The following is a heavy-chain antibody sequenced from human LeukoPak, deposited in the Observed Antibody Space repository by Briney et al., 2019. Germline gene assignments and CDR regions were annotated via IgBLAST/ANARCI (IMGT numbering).Heavy chain of an antibody. CDR1: GGSFSGYY. CDR3: AKYSSGALDWYLEL. D-gene: IGHD6-25*01. V-gene: IGHV4-34*01. Sequence: PSETLSLTCAVYGGSFSGYYWSWIRQPPGKGLEWIGEINHSGSTNYNPSLKSRVTISVDTSKNQFSLKLSSVTAADTAVYYCAKYSSGALDWYLELWGRGTPVTVSS. CDR2: INHSGST. J-gene: IGHJ2*01.